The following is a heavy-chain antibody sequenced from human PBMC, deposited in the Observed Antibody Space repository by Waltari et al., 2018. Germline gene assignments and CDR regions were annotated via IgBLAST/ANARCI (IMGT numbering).Heavy chain of an antibody. CDR1: GFTVSSNY. J-gene: IGHJ4*02. Sequence: EVQLVETGGGLIQPGGSLRLSCAASGFTVSSNYMRWVRQAPGKGLEWVSVIYSGGSTYYADSVKGRFTISRDNSKNTLYLQMNSLRAEDTAVYYCARSRYCTNGVCYMVDYWGQGTLVTVSS. CDR3: ARSRYCTNGVCYMVDY. CDR2: IYSGGST. V-gene: IGHV3-53*02. D-gene: IGHD2-8*01.